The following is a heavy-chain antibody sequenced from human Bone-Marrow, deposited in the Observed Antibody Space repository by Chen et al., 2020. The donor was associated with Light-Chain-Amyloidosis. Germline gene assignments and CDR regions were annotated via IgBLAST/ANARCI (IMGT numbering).Heavy chain of an antibody. CDR2: IDWDGDK. CDR1: GFSLSSNGMR. J-gene: IGHJ3*01. Sequence: QVTVKESGPALVKPTQTLTLTCTFSGFSLSSNGMRLNWIRQPPGKALEWLARIDWDGDKYYTPSLETRLTISKDPSKNQVFLTMTNMDPVDTATYYCARMSFFETSDALDVWGQGTMITVSS. V-gene: IGHV2-70*04. CDR3: ARMSFFETSDALDV. D-gene: IGHD3-9*01.